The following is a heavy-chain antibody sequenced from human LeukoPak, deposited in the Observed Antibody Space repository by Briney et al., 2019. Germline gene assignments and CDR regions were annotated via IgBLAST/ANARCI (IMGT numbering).Heavy chain of an antibody. CDR3: AKGRDSSGYQGYFDY. V-gene: IGHV3-30*18. CDR2: ISYDGSNK. J-gene: IGHJ4*02. Sequence: GGSLRLSCAASGFTFSSYGMHWVRQAPGKGLEWVAVISYDGSNKYYADSVKGRFTISRDNSKNSLYLQMNSLRAEDTAVYYCAKGRDSSGYQGYFDYWGQGTLVTVSS. D-gene: IGHD3-22*01. CDR1: GFTFSSYG.